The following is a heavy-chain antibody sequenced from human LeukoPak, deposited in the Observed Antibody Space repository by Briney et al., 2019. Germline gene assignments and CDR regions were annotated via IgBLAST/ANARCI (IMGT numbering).Heavy chain of an antibody. Sequence: GGSLRLSCAASGSTFSDHYMGWIRQAPGKGLEWVSYISSSGSTIYYADSVKGRLTISRDNAKNSLYLQMNSLRAEDTAVYYCARGDGTGSDAFDIWGQGTMVTVSS. CDR2: ISSSGSTI. J-gene: IGHJ3*02. CDR1: GSTFSDHY. CDR3: ARGDGTGSDAFDI. D-gene: IGHD3/OR15-3a*01. V-gene: IGHV3-11*01.